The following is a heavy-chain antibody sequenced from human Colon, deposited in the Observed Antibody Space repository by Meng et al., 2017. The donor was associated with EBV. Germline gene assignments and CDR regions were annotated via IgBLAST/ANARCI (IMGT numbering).Heavy chain of an antibody. CDR3: ARDPGITVVIAFDF. V-gene: IGHV6-1*01. CDR1: SCSGSDTRCR. CDR2: TYYRSTWYN. Sequence: RSPTCVLYSCSGSDTRCRCNWIMQSPSGGLEWLGRTYYRSTWYNDYAVSVTGLITINPDTYKNQFLLHLNSMTPEDTAVYYCARDPGITVVIAFDFWGQGTLVTVSS. D-gene: IGHD3-22*01. J-gene: IGHJ4*02.